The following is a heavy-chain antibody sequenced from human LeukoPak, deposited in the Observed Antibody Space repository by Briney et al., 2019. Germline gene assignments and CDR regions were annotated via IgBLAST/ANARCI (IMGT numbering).Heavy chain of an antibody. CDR2: IRYDGSNK. J-gene: IGHJ4*02. Sequence: GGSLRLSCAASGFTFSSYGMHWVRQAPGKGLEWVAFIRYDGSNKYYADSVKGRFTISRDNSKNTLYLQMNSLRAEDTAVYYCAKDPTFGFYVVATAYFEYWGQGTLVTVSS. CDR3: AKDPTFGFYVVATAYFEY. V-gene: IGHV3-30*02. D-gene: IGHD5-12*01. CDR1: GFTFSSYG.